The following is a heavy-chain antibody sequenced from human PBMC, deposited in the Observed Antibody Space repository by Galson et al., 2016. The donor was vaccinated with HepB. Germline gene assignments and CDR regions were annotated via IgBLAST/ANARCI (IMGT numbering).Heavy chain of an antibody. D-gene: IGHD6-6*01. Sequence: SLRLSCATSGFNSSSYWMSWVRQAPGKGLEWVANIKEDGSDMFRVESVRGRFIISRDNTKNSLHLRMDSLRVDDTAVYYWARFVEPDSSFDLWGQGTLVIVSS. CDR2: IKEDGSDM. V-gene: IGHV3-7*01. CDR1: GFNSSSYW. CDR3: ARFVEPDSSFDL. J-gene: IGHJ4*02.